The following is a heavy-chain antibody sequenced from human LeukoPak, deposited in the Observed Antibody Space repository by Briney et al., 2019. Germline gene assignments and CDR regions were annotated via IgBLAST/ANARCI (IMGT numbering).Heavy chain of an antibody. CDR2: INARNGNT. CDR3: ARDRIGATMIVVVTEPDY. J-gene: IGHJ4*02. D-gene: IGHD3-22*01. CDR1: GYTFTSYA. Sequence: ASVTVSCKASGYTFTSYAMHWVRQAPGQRLEWMGWINARNGNTKYSQKFQGRVTITRDTSASTAYMELSSLRSEDTAVYYCARDRIGATMIVVVTEPDYWGQGTLVTVSS. V-gene: IGHV1-3*01.